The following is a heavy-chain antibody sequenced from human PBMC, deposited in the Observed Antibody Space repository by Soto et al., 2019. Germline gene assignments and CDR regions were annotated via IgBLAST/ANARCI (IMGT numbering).Heavy chain of an antibody. V-gene: IGHV4-59*01. D-gene: IGHD1-26*01. CDR1: GGSISTYY. J-gene: IGHJ4*02. Sequence: SETLSLTCSISGGSISTYYWSWIRQPPGKGLEWIGYIYYSGSTNYNPSLKSRVTILVDTSKNQFSLKLSSVTAADTAVYYCARGVGATYFDYWGQGSLVTVSS. CDR2: IYYSGST. CDR3: ARGVGATYFDY.